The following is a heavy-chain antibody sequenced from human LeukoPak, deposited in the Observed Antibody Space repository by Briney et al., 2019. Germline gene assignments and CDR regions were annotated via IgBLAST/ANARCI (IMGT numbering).Heavy chain of an antibody. CDR2: IKSKTDGGTT. CDR3: TTIGYYYDSSGYYQRPYYFDY. CDR1: GFTFSNAW. J-gene: IGHJ4*02. V-gene: IGHV3-15*01. D-gene: IGHD3-22*01. Sequence: GSLRLSCAASGFTFSNAWMSWVRQAPGKGLEWVGRIKSKTDGGTTDYAAPVKGRFTISREDSKNTLYLQMNSLKTEDTAVYYCTTIGYYYDSSGYYQRPYYFDYWGQGTLVTVSS.